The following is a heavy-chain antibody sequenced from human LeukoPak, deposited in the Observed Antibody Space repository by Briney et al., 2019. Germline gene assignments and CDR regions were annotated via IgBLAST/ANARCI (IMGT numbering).Heavy chain of an antibody. Sequence: GGSLRLSCAASGFTFSNFGMHWVRQAPGKGLEWISYITSGSNTIYYADSVKGRFTIPRDNAKNSLYLQMNSLRGEDTAVYYCARDSGVYWGQGTLVTVSS. CDR3: ARDSGVY. CDR1: GFTFSNFG. J-gene: IGHJ4*02. D-gene: IGHD1-26*01. V-gene: IGHV3-48*01. CDR2: ITSGSNTI.